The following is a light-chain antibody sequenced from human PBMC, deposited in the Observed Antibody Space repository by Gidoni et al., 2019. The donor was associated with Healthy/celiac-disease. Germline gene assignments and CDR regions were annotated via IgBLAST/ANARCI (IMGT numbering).Light chain of an antibody. CDR2: AAS. V-gene: IGKV1-39*01. Sequence: DIPITQSPSSLSESVGDRVTITCRASQSISRYLNWYQQKPGKAPKLLTYAASSLQSGVPSRFSGSGSGTDFTLTISRLQTEDFATYYCQQSYSTPPTFGQGTRLEIK. CDR1: QSISRY. J-gene: IGKJ5*01. CDR3: QQSYSTPPT.